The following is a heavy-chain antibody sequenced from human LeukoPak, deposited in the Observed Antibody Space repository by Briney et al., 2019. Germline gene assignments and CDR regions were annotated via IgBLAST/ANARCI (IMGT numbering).Heavy chain of an antibody. J-gene: IGHJ6*02. D-gene: IGHD3-3*01. V-gene: IGHV1-18*01. CDR2: ISAYNGNT. Sequence: GASVKVSCKASGYTFTSYGISWVRQAPGQGLEWMGWISAYNGNTNYAQKLQGRVTMTTDTSTSTAYMELRSLRSDDTAVYYCARVGEFGDFWSGYYLFYYYYGMDVWGQGTTVTVSS. CDR3: ARVGEFGDFWSGYYLFYYYYGMDV. CDR1: GYTFTSYG.